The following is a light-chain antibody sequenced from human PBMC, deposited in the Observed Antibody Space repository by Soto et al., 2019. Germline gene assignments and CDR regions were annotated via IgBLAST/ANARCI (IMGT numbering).Light chain of an antibody. J-gene: IGKJ2*01. CDR2: GAS. V-gene: IGKV3-20*01. Sequence: EVVLTQSPGTLSLSPGERATLSCRASQSVTSSYLAWYQQKPGQAPRLLIYGASRKATDIPDRFSGSGSGTDFTLTISRLEPEEFAVYYCQLYHSSSYTFGQGTKLEIK. CDR1: QSVTSSY. CDR3: QLYHSSSYT.